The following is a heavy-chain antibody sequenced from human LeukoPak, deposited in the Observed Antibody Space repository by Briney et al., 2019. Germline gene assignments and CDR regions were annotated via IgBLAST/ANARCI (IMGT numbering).Heavy chain of an antibody. CDR3: ARGTFFWRGVDY. Sequence: GGSLRLSCVASGFPFSDYWMHWVRQTPGKGLVRVSRINIDGSEAKYADSVKGRVTISRDNAKNTLYLQMNSLRAEDTALYYCARGTFFWRGVDYWGQGTLVTVSS. D-gene: IGHD3-3*01. V-gene: IGHV3-74*03. J-gene: IGHJ4*02. CDR1: GFPFSDYW. CDR2: INIDGSEA.